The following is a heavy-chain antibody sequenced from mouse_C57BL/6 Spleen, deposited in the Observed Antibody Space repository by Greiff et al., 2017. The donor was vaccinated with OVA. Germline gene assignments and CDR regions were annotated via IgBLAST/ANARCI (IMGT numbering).Heavy chain of an antibody. Sequence: EVQLQQSGPELVKPGASVKIPCKASGYTFTDYNMDWVKQSHGKSLEWIGDINPNNGGTIYNQKFKGKATLTVDKSSSTAYMELRSLTSEDTAVYYCARGGYGYDPFAYWGQGTLVTVSA. CDR3: ARGGYGYDPFAY. J-gene: IGHJ3*01. CDR1: GYTFTDYN. CDR2: INPNNGGT. V-gene: IGHV1-18*01. D-gene: IGHD2-2*01.